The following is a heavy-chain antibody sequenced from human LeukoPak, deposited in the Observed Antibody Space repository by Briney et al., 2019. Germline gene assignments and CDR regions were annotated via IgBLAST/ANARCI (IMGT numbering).Heavy chain of an antibody. CDR2: ISRASESI. J-gene: IGHJ5*02. CDR3: ARDRLRLGSGYWFDP. V-gene: IGHV3-21*01. D-gene: IGHD5/OR15-5a*01. Sequence: PGGSLRLSCAASGFTFNAYSMGWVRQAPGKGLEWVSIISRASESIFYADSVKGRFTISRDNAKNSLYLQMNSLRAEDTAVYYCARDRLRLGSGYWFDPWGQGTLVTVSS. CDR1: GFTFNAYS.